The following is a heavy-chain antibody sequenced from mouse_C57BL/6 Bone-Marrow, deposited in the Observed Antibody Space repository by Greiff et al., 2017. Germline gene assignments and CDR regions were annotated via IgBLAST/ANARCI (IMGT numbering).Heavy chain of an antibody. CDR2: IDPETGGT. V-gene: IGHV1-15*01. Sequence: QVQLQQSGAELVRPGASVTLSCKASGYTFTDYEMHWVKQTPVHGLEWIGAIDPETGGTASNQKFKGKAILTADKSSSPAYIELRSLTSVDSAVYYCTKSICYDYDSWFAYWGHAALVSGSA. D-gene: IGHD2-4*01. CDR1: GYTFTDYE. J-gene: IGHJ3*01. CDR3: TKSICYDYDSWFAY.